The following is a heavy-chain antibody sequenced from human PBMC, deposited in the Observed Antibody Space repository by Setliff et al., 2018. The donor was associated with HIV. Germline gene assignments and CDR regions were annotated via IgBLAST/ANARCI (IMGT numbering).Heavy chain of an antibody. D-gene: IGHD2-2*01. V-gene: IGHV3-7*03. CDR3: ASHFGYCSSTSCEGY. J-gene: IGHJ4*02. CDR2: IKQDGSEK. CDR1: GFIFSSYA. Sequence: GGSLRLSCAASGFIFSSYAMHWVRQAPGKGLEWVANIKQDGSEKYYVDSVKGRFTISRDNAKNSLYLQMNSLRAEDTAVYYCASHFGYCSSTSCEGYWGQGALVTVSS.